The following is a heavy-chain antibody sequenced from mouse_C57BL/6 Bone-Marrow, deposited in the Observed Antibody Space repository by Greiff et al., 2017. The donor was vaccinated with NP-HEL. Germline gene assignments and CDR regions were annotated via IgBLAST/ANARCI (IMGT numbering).Heavy chain of an antibody. CDR3: ARETTVPYAMDY. CDR2: ISNGGGST. Sequence: EVQRVESGGGLVQPGGSLKLSCAASGFTFSDYYMYWVRQTPEQRLEWVAYISNGGGSTYYPDTVKGRFTISRDNAKNTLYLQMSRLKSEDTTMYYCARETTVPYAMDYWGQGASVTVAS. J-gene: IGHJ4*01. V-gene: IGHV5-12*01. D-gene: IGHD1-1*01. CDR1: GFTFSDYY.